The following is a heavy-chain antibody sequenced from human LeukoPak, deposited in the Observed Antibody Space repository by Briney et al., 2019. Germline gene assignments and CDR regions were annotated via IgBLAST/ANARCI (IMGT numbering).Heavy chain of an antibody. Sequence: PSETLSLTCTVSGGSISSSSYYWGWIRQPPGRGLEWIGSIYYSGSTYYNPSLKSRVTISVDTSKNQFSLKLSSVTAADTAVYHCARGPMQDTGFDPWGQGTLVTVSS. CDR1: GGSISSSSYY. J-gene: IGHJ5*02. D-gene: IGHD2-8*02. V-gene: IGHV4-39*01. CDR3: ARGPMQDTGFDP. CDR2: IYYSGST.